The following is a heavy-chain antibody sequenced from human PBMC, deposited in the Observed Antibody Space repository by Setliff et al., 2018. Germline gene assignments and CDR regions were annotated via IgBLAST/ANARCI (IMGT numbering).Heavy chain of an antibody. CDR1: GLTHSSYW. Sequence: PGGSLRLSCATSGLTHSSYWMHWVRQAPGKGLLWVSRYDSYGSNTTHADSVKGRFTISRDNAKNSLYLQMNSLRAEDTAVYYCARDGGEYWGQGTLVTVSS. V-gene: IGHV3-74*03. D-gene: IGHD3-16*01. CDR2: YDSYGSNT. J-gene: IGHJ4*02. CDR3: ARDGGEY.